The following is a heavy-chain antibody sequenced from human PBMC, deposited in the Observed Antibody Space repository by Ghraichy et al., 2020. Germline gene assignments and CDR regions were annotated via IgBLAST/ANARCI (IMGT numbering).Heavy chain of an antibody. V-gene: IGHV4-39*02. J-gene: IGHJ5*02. CDR1: GGSISSSSYY. Sequence: SETLSLTCTVSGGSISSSSYYWGWIRQPPGKGLEWIGSIYYSGSTYYNPSLKSRVTISVDTSKNQFSLKLSSVTAADTAVYYCARDHYCTNGVCYTGWNWFDPWGQGTLVTVSS. CDR2: IYYSGST. CDR3: ARDHYCTNGVCYTGWNWFDP. D-gene: IGHD2-8*01.